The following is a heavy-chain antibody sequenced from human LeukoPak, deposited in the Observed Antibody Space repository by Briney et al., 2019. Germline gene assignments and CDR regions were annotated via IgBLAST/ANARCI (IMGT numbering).Heavy chain of an antibody. CDR2: IDHSGST. CDR1: GGSLSGYY. Sequence: SETLSLTCTVSGGSLSGYYWSWIRQPPGKGLEWIGEIDHSGSTNYNPSLKSRVTISADTSKNQFSLKLSSVTAADTAVYYCARRDFWSGYYNYWGQGTLGTVS. V-gene: IGHV4-34*01. J-gene: IGHJ4*02. D-gene: IGHD3-3*01. CDR3: ARRDFWSGYYNY.